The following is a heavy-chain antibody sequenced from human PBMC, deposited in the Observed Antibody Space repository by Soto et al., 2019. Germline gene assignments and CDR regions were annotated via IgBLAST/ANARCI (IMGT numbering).Heavy chain of an antibody. CDR2: ISGSGGST. D-gene: IGHD3-3*01. CDR3: ANDYVLRFLETPTSRHH. J-gene: IGHJ5*02. Sequence: KELELCSGISGSGGSTYYADSVKGRFTISRDNSKNTLYLQMNSLRGEDTALYYCANDYVLRFLETPTSRHHWGPALPVT. V-gene: IGHV3-23*01.